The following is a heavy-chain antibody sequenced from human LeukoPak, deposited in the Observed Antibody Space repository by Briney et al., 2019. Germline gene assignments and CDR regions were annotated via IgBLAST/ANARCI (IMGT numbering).Heavy chain of an antibody. D-gene: IGHD2-15*01. CDR2: NSGSGGST. J-gene: IGHJ3*02. V-gene: IGHV3-23*01. CDR1: GFTFNTYA. CDR3: ARDGVAAKAFDI. Sequence: GGSLRLSCAASGFTFNTYAMSWVRQAPGKGLEWVSSNSGSGGSTYYADSVEGRFTISRDNSKNTLYLQMNSLRAEDTAVYYCARDGVAAKAFDIWGQGTMVTVSS.